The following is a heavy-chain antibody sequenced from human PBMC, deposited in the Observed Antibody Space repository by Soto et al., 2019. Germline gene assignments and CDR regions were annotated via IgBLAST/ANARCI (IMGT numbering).Heavy chain of an antibody. Sequence: QVQLVQSGAEVRKPGSSVKVSCKASGGTFSSYAISWVRQAPGQGLEWMGGIIPIFGTANYAQKFQGRVTITADESTSTAYMELSSLRSEDTAVYYCARSRAAYNWNYYYYGMDVWGQGTTVTVSS. CDR3: ARSRAAYNWNYYYYGMDV. D-gene: IGHD1-20*01. CDR1: GGTFSSYA. CDR2: IIPIFGTA. V-gene: IGHV1-69*01. J-gene: IGHJ6*02.